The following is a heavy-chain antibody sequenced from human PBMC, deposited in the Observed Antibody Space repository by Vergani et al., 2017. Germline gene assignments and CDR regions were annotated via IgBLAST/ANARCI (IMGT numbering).Heavy chain of an antibody. CDR1: GFTFSACP. J-gene: IGHJ4*02. Sequence: EVQLLQSGGGVIQPGGSVRLSCAASGFTFSACPMTWVRQAPGKGLEWVSAISARYPSTYYADSVKGRFTISRDNSKNMLYLHIKSLRPEDTALYYCVKDRGSSIGFDDWGQGTLVTVSS. CDR2: ISARYPST. D-gene: IGHD6-13*01. V-gene: IGHV3-23*01. CDR3: VKDRGSSIGFDD.